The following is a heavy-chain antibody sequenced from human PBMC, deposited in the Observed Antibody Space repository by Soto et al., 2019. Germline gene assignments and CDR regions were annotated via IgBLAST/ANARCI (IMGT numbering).Heavy chain of an antibody. D-gene: IGHD3-3*01. CDR3: ATSSPTSRFLEWLPFY. Sequence: ASVKVSCKVSGYTFTELSMHWVRQAPGKGLEWMGGFDPEDGETIYAQKFQGRVTMTEDTSTDTAYMELSSLRSEDTAVYYCATSSPTSRFLEWLPFYWGQGTLVTVSS. CDR1: GYTFTELS. J-gene: IGHJ4*02. V-gene: IGHV1-24*01. CDR2: FDPEDGET.